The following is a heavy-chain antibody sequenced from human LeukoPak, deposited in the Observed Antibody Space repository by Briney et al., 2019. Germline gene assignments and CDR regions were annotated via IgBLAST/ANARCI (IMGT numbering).Heavy chain of an antibody. V-gene: IGHV3-30*18. CDR1: GFTFSTYG. J-gene: IGHJ4*02. CDR2: ISYDGSKE. D-gene: IGHD2-21*01. CDR3: AKEFNRGLPDY. Sequence: PGRSLRLSCAASGFTFSTYGMHWVRQAPGKGLEWVAVISYDGSKEYYADSVEGRFTISRDNSKNTLYLQMSSLRAEDTAVYYCAKEFNRGLPDYWGQGTLVTVPS.